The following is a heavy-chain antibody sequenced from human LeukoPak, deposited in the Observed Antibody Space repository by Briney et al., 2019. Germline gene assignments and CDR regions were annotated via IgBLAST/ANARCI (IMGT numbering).Heavy chain of an antibody. CDR3: ARETYYDILTGYYPNGYYYYYGMDV. J-gene: IGHJ6*02. Sequence: GASVKVSCKASGYTFTSYGISWVRQAPGQGLEWMGWISAYNGNTNYAQKLQGRVTMTTDTSTSTAYMELRSLRSDDTAVYYCARETYYDILTGYYPNGYYYYYGMDVWGQGTTATVSS. D-gene: IGHD3-9*01. V-gene: IGHV1-18*01. CDR2: ISAYNGNT. CDR1: GYTFTSYG.